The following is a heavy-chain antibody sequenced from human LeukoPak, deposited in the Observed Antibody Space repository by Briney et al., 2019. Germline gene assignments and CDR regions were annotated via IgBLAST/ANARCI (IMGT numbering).Heavy chain of an antibody. D-gene: IGHD4-17*01. V-gene: IGHV4-30-4*01. CDR3: ARELEGDYAYLDY. CDR2: IYYSGST. J-gene: IGHJ4*02. CDR1: GGSISSGDYY. Sequence: SETLSLTCTVSGGSISSGDYYWSWIRQPPGKGLEWIGYIYYSGSTYYNPSLKSRVTISVDTSKNQFSLKLSSVTAADTAVYYCARELEGDYAYLDYWGQGTLVTVSS.